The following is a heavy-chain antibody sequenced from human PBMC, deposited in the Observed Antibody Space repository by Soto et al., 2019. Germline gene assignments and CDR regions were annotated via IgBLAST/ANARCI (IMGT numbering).Heavy chain of an antibody. J-gene: IGHJ4*02. CDR1: GFTFNNYW. Sequence: EVQLVESGGGSVQPGGSLRLSCAASGFTFNNYWMHWVRQAPGKGLVLVSRIDGGGTITTYADSVKGRFSISRDNAKNTLYLKMNSLRDDDTAVYYCARDLTSLGTPGYDFDYWGQVTLVTVSA. V-gene: IGHV3-74*01. CDR3: ARDLTSLGTPGYDFDY. CDR2: IDGGGTIT. D-gene: IGHD7-27*01.